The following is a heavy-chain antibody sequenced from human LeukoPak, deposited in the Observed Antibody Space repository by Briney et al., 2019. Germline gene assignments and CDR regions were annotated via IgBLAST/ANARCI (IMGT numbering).Heavy chain of an antibody. CDR3: ARDGSTTIFGAHQSRVGDDAFDI. CDR1: GYTFSSHG. V-gene: IGHV1-18*01. CDR2: ISANSGKT. Sequence: GASVKVSCKTSGYTFSSHGITWVRQAPGQGLEWMGWISANSGKTYYAQKFQGRVTMTTDTSTSTAYMELRSLRSDDTAVYYCARDGSTTIFGAHQSRVGDDAFDIWGQGTKVTVSS. D-gene: IGHD3-3*01. J-gene: IGHJ3*02.